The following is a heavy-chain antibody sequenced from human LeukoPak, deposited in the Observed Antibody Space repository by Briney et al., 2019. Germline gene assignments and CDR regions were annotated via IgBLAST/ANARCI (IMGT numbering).Heavy chain of an antibody. D-gene: IGHD2-2*01. J-gene: IGHJ4*02. CDR3: ARSPCSSTSCYYYFDY. V-gene: IGHV1-69*05. Sequence: SVTVSCKASGGTFISYAISWVRQAPGQGLEWMGGIIPIFGTANYAQKFQGRVTITTDESTSTAYMELSSLRSEDTAVYYCARSPCSSTSCYYYFDYWGQGTLVTVSS. CDR1: GGTFISYA. CDR2: IIPIFGTA.